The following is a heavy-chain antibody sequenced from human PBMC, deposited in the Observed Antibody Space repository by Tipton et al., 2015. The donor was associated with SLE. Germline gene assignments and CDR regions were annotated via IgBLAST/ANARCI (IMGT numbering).Heavy chain of an antibody. CDR3: VRRYGSGTYHPSL. CDR2: IYSSGTT. CDR1: GDSISSSSYY. Sequence: TLSLTCTVSGDSISSSSYYWGWIRQPPGKGLEWIGSIYSSGTTYYNPSLKSRVTISVDTSKDQFSLKLSSVTAADTAVYYCVRRYGSGTYHPSLWGQGTLVTVSS. J-gene: IGHJ4*02. D-gene: IGHD3-10*01. V-gene: IGHV4-39*01.